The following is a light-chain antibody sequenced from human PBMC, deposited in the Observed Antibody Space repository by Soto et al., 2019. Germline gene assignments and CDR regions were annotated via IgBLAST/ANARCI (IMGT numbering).Light chain of an antibody. CDR3: QQYDTLPLT. V-gene: IGKV1-33*01. Sequence: DIQMTQSPSSLSASVGDRVTITCQASQDISNYLNWYQQKPGKAPKLLIYDASNLETGVPSRFSGSGSGTDFTFTISSLQPEDIATYYCQQYDTLPLTFGGRTKVEIK. CDR1: QDISNY. J-gene: IGKJ4*01. CDR2: DAS.